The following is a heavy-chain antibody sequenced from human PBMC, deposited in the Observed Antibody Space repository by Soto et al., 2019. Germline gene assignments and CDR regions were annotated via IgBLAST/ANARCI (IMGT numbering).Heavy chain of an antibody. CDR1: GFTFSSYS. CDR2: ISSSSSYI. Sequence: GGSLRLSCAASGFTFSSYSMNWVRQAPGKGLEWVSSISSSSSYIYYADSVKGRFTISRDNAKNSLYLQMNSLRAEDTAVYYCARDLGYGDYQGRYYYYGMDVWGQGTTVTVSS. J-gene: IGHJ6*02. D-gene: IGHD4-17*01. V-gene: IGHV3-21*01. CDR3: ARDLGYGDYQGRYYYYGMDV.